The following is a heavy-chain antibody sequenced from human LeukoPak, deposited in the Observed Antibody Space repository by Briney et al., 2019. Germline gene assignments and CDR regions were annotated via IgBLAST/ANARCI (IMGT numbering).Heavy chain of an antibody. CDR2: IRFDGTTE. Sequence: PGGSLRLSCGASGFTLTDYNMHWVRQAPGKGLEYVAFIRFDGTTEYYTDSVKGRFTMSRDKSKSTLYLQMNSLRGEDTAVYYCARGAAVALELWGQGTLVTVSS. CDR1: GFTLTDYN. V-gene: IGHV3-30*02. CDR3: ARGAAVALEL. D-gene: IGHD6-19*01. J-gene: IGHJ4*02.